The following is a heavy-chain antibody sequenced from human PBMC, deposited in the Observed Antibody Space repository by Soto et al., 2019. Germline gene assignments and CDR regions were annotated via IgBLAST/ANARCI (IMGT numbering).Heavy chain of an antibody. V-gene: IGHV4-31*03. CDR2: IYYSGST. Sequence: SETLSLTCTVSGGSISSGGYYWGWIRQHPGKGLEWIGYIYYSGSTYYNPSLKSRVTISVDTSKNQFSLKLSSVTAADTAVYYCARGNDSSGYYIDYWGQGTLVTVSS. D-gene: IGHD3-22*01. CDR3: ARGNDSSGYYIDY. J-gene: IGHJ4*02. CDR1: GGSISSGGYY.